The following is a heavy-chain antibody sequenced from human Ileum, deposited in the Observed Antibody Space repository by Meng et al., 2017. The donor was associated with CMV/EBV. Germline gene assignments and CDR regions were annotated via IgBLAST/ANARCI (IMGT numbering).Heavy chain of an antibody. V-gene: IGHV3-53*01. CDR3: ARYVNFGGDSNY. CDR1: GFTVSDRY. Sequence: SCAASGFTVSDRYMGWVRQAPGKGPEWISVIYNDGTKYYADSVKGRFTISRDNSKNTLYLQMNSLRAEDTAFYYCARYVNFGGDSNYWGQGTLVTVSS. CDR2: IYNDGTK. D-gene: IGHD2-21*02. J-gene: IGHJ4*02.